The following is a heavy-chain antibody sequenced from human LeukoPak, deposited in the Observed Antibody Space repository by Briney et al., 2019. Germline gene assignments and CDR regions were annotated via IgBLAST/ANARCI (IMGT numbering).Heavy chain of an antibody. CDR3: AKEVDCPSDCLFFHS. V-gene: IGHV3-43*01. CDR2: INRRGHT. D-gene: IGHD2-21*02. CDR1: GFTFGRFT. Sequence: GGSLRLSCAASGFTFGRFTIHWVRQTPGKGLEWVSLINRRGHTFYAASVKGRFTISRDNSRNSMFLQMNSLRPEDTALYHCAKEVDCPSDCLFFHSWGQGTLVTVSS. J-gene: IGHJ4*02.